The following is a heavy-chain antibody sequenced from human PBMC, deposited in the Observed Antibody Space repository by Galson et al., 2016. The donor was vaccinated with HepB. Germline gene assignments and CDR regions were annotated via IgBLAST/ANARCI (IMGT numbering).Heavy chain of an antibody. J-gene: IGHJ4*02. CDR2: ISVYRTI. D-gene: IGHD1-1*01. CDR1: GFTFSSYS. CDR3: ARSVEGHFDY. Sequence: SLRLSCAASGFTFSSYSMNWVRQAPGKGLAWVSYISVYRTIYYADSVKGRFTLSRDNARNSLYRHMNTLRADDTAVYYCARSVEGHFDYWGQGILVTVSS. V-gene: IGHV3-48*04.